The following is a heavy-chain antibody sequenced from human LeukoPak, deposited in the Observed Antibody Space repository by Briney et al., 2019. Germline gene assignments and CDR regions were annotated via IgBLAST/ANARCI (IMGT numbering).Heavy chain of an antibody. J-gene: IGHJ4*02. CDR3: ARDQGYSGYDFDFDY. D-gene: IGHD5-12*01. CDR2: INAGNGNT. V-gene: IGHV1-3*01. Sequence: VASVKVSCKASGYTFTSYAMHWVRQAPGQRLEWMGWINAGNGNTKYSQKFQGRVTITRDTSASTAYMELSSLRSEDTAVYYCARDQGYSGYDFDFDYWGQGTLVTVSS. CDR1: GYTFTSYA.